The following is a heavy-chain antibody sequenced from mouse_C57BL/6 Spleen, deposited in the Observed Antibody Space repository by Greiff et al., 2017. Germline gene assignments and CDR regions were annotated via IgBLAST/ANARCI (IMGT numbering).Heavy chain of an antibody. V-gene: IGHV1-82*01. Sequence: QVQLQQSGPELVKPGASVKISCKASGYAFSSSWMNWVKQRPGKGLEWIGRIYPGAGDTNYNGKFKGKATLTADKSSSTAYMQLRSLTSEDSAVYFCAGGYSNYVRFFAYWGQGTLVTVSA. CDR2: IYPGAGDT. J-gene: IGHJ3*01. CDR1: GYAFSSSW. D-gene: IGHD2-5*01. CDR3: AGGYSNYVRFFAY.